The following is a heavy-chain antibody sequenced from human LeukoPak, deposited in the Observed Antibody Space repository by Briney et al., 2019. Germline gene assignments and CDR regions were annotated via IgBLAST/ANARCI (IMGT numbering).Heavy chain of an antibody. J-gene: IGHJ4*02. CDR1: GFTFSNYW. CDR3: ARSVYDSGGYYRVLDY. Sequence: GGSLRLSCAASGFTFSNYWIHWVRQAPGKGLVWVSRIDNAGSITTYADSVKGRFTISRDNAKNTLYLQMNSLRAEDTAVYYCARSVYDSGGYYRVLDYWGQGTLVTVSS. D-gene: IGHD3-22*01. V-gene: IGHV3-74*03. CDR2: IDNAGSIT.